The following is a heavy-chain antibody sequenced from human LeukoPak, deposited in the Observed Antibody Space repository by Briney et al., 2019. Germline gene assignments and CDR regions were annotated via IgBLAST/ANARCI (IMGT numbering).Heavy chain of an antibody. Sequence: PGGSLRLSCAASGFTFSTYAMHWVRQAPGRGLEWVAVISYDGSNEYYADSVKGRFTISRDNSKNTLYLQVNSLRAEDTAVYYCARDNWSFDYWGQGTLVIVSS. V-gene: IGHV3-30-3*01. CDR2: ISYDGSNE. D-gene: IGHD1-20*01. CDR3: ARDNWSFDY. J-gene: IGHJ4*02. CDR1: GFTFSTYA.